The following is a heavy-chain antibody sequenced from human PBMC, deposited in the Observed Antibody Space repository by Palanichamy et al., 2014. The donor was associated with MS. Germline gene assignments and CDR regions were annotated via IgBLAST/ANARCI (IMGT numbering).Heavy chain of an antibody. V-gene: IGHV3-33*01. CDR2: IWYDGSNK. CDR3: ARDLSLMVRGVNVYGMDV. J-gene: IGHJ6*02. D-gene: IGHD3-10*01. Sequence: VQLLESGGTLVQPGRSLRLSCAASGFTFSSYGMHWVRQAPGKGLEWVAVIWYDGSNKYYADSVKGRFTISRDNSKNTLYLQMNSLRAEDTAVYYCARDLSLMVRGVNVYGMDVWGQGTTVTVSS. CDR1: GFTFSSYG.